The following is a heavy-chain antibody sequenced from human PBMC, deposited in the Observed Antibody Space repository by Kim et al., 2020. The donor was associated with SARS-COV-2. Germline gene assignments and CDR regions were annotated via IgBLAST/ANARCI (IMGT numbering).Heavy chain of an antibody. V-gene: IGHV4-59*08. J-gene: IGHJ4*02. CDR2: ST. Sequence: STHYTPTLKSRLTISVDTSKNQFSLKLSSVTAADPAVYYCTRHSDYGFDYWGQGTLVTVSS. D-gene: IGHD3-16*01. CDR3: TRHSDYGFDY.